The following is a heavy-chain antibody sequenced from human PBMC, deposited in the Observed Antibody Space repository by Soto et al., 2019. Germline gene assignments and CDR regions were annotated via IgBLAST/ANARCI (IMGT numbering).Heavy chain of an antibody. Sequence: SETLSLTCTVSGGSISSSSYYWGWIRQPPGKGLEWIGSIYYSGSTYYNPSLKSQVTISVDTSKNEFSLKLISVTAADTAVYYCARLVVVPAAIRYWGQGTLVTVSS. D-gene: IGHD2-2*01. V-gene: IGHV4-39*01. CDR1: GGSISSSSYY. J-gene: IGHJ4*02. CDR3: ARLVVVPAAIRY. CDR2: IYYSGST.